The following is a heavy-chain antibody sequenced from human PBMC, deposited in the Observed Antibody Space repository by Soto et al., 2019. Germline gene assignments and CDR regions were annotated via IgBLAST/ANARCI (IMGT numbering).Heavy chain of an antibody. J-gene: IGHJ4*02. V-gene: IGHV1-69*06. D-gene: IGHD1-7*01. CDR1: GGTFSSYA. Sequence: QVQLVQSGAEVKKPGSSVKVSCKASGGTFSSYAISWVRQAPGQGLEWMGGIIPIFGTANYAQTFQGRVTSTADKSTITAYMELSSLRSEDTAVYYCARDNWNLRLLFDYWGQGTLVTVSS. CDR2: IIPIFGTA. CDR3: ARDNWNLRLLFDY.